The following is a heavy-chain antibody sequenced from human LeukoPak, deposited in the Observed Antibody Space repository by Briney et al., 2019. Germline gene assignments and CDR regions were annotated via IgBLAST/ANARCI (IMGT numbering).Heavy chain of an antibody. CDR3: ARGGGYYYD. V-gene: IGHV4-34*01. D-gene: IGHD3-22*01. CDR2: INHSGST. Sequence: SEILSLTCAVYGGSFSGYYWSWIRQSPGEGLEWIGEINHSGSTNYNPSLKSRVTISVDTSKNQFSVKLSSVTAADTAVYYCARGGGYYYDWGQGTLVTVSS. CDR1: GGSFSGYY. J-gene: IGHJ4*02.